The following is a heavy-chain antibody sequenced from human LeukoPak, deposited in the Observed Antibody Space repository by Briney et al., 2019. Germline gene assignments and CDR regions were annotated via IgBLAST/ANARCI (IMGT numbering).Heavy chain of an antibody. Sequence: GGSLRLSCAASGFTFSSYGMHWVRQAPGKGLEWVAFIRYDGSNKYYADSVKGRFTISRDNSKNTLYLQMNSLRAEDTAVYYCAKERTTVTTTPFDYWGQGTLVTVSS. CDR2: IRYDGSNK. J-gene: IGHJ4*02. D-gene: IGHD4-17*01. CDR3: AKERTTVTTTPFDY. CDR1: GFTFSSYG. V-gene: IGHV3-30*02.